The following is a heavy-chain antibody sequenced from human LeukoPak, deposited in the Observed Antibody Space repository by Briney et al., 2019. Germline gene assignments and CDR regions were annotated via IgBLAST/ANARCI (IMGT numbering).Heavy chain of an antibody. D-gene: IGHD6-13*01. CDR1: GYSFTSYW. J-gene: IGHJ4*02. Sequence: GESLKISCKGSGYSFTSYWIGWVRQMPGKGLEVMGITYPGESDTRYSPSFQGQVTISAEKSISTAYLQWSSLKASDTAMYYCARHGGDGEIAAAGWGQGTLVTVSS. CDR2: TYPGESDT. V-gene: IGHV5-51*01. CDR3: ARHGGDGEIAAAG.